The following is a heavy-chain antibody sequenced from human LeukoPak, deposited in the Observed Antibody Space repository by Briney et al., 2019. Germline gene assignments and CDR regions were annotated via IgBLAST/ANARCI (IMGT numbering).Heavy chain of an antibody. V-gene: IGHV3-48*02. Sequence: GGSLRLSCAASGFTFSTYGMNWVRQAPGKGLEWVSYISHTSDAIYYPDSVKGRFTISRDNAKNSLYLQMNSLRDEDTAVYYCARASPSGYDYWGQGTLVAVSS. CDR1: GFTFSTYG. CDR3: ARASPSGYDY. J-gene: IGHJ4*02. D-gene: IGHD3-22*01. CDR2: ISHTSDAI.